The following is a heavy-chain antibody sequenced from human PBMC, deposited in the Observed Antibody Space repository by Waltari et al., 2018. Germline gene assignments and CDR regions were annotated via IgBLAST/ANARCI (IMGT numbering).Heavy chain of an antibody. J-gene: IGHJ2*01. V-gene: IGHV3-53*01. Sequence: EVQLVESGGGLIQPGGSLRLPCAAPGFLVSNYYLGWVRQAPGKGLEWVSVINSGGDTHYADSVKGRFTISRDNSKNTIYLQLNTLRAEDTALYYCARDVAGYYYFDLWGRGTLVTV. CDR1: GFLVSNYY. CDR2: INSGGDT. CDR3: ARDVAGYYYFDL.